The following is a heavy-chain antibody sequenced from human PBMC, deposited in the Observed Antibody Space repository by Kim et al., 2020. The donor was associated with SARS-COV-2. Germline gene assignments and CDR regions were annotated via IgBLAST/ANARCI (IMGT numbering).Heavy chain of an antibody. J-gene: IGHJ4*01. D-gene: IGHD2-15*01. CDR2: MNPNSGNT. Sequence: ASVKVSCKASGYTFTSYDINWVPQATGQGLEWMGWMNPNSGNTGYAQKFQGRVTMTRNTSISTAYMEPSSLRSEDTAVYYCARVTRPWYCSGGSCFTNPFDYWGHGTLVTVSS. CDR1: GYTFTSYD. CDR3: ARVTRPWYCSGGSCFTNPFDY. V-gene: IGHV1-8*01.